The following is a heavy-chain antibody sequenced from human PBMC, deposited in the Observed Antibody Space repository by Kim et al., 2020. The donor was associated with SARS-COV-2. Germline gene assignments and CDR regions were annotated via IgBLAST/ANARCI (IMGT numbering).Heavy chain of an antibody. J-gene: IGHJ3*02. Sequence: ASVKVSCKASGYTFTSYGISWVRQAPGQGLEWMGWISAYNGNTNYAQKLQGRVTMTTDTSTSTAYMELRSLRSDDTAVYYCARDLLGNGNDEDRQAFDIWGQRTMVTGSS. CDR2: ISAYNGNT. CDR1: GYTFTSYG. V-gene: IGHV1-18*01. D-gene: IGHD1-1*01. CDR3: ARDLLGNGNDEDRQAFDI.